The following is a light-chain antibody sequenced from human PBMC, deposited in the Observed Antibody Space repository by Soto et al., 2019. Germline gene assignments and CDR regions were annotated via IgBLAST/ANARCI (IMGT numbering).Light chain of an antibody. V-gene: IGKV1-39*01. Sequence: DIQMTQSPSSLSASVGDRVTITCRASQGISTYLNWSQQKPGKAPKLLIYAASSLQSGVPSRFSGSGSETDFTLTISSLQPEDFATYSCQHYNSYSEAFGQGTKVDIK. CDR2: AAS. CDR3: QHYNSYSEA. J-gene: IGKJ1*01. CDR1: QGISTY.